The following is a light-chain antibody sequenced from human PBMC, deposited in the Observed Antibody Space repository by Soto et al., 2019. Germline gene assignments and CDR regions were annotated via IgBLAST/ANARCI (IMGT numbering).Light chain of an antibody. V-gene: IGLV2-14*01. CDR2: EVN. CDR3: TSYTSSNTPV. Sequence: QSVLTQPASVSGSPGQSITISCTGTSSDVGGYNYVSWYQQHPGKAPKLMIYEVNNRPSGVSNRFSGSKSGNTASLTISGLQAEAEADYYCTSYTSSNTPVFGGGTKVTVL. J-gene: IGLJ3*02. CDR1: SSDVGGYNY.